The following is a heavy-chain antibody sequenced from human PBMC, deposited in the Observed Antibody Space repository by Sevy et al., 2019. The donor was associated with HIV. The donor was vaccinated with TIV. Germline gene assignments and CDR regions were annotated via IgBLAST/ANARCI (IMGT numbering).Heavy chain of an antibody. CDR1: GYSFTSYW. Sequence: GESLKISCKGSGYSFTSYWIGWVRQMPGKGLEWMGIIYPGDSDTRYSPSFQGQVTISADKSISTAYLQWSSLKASDTAMYYCARPRGALGYCSGGSCYPPIAPKKLDAFDIWGQGTMVTVSS. CDR3: ARPRGALGYCSGGSCYPPIAPKKLDAFDI. J-gene: IGHJ3*02. D-gene: IGHD2-15*01. CDR2: IYPGDSDT. V-gene: IGHV5-51*01.